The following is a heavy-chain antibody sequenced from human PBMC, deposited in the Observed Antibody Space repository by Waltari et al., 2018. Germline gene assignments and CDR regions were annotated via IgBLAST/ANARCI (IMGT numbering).Heavy chain of an antibody. CDR1: GGSISSHY. CDR2: IYYSGST. J-gene: IGHJ4*02. Sequence: QVQLQESGPGLVKPSETLSLTCTVSGGSISSHYWSWIRQPPGKGLEWIGYIYYSGSTNYNPSLKSRVTISVDTSKNQFSLKLSSVTAADTAVYYCARFPQPTGYYFDYWGQGTLVTVSS. D-gene: IGHD5-18*01. CDR3: ARFPQPTGYYFDY. V-gene: IGHV4-59*11.